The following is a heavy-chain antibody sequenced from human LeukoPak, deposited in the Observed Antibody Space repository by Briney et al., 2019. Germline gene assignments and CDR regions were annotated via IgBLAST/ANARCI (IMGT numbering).Heavy chain of an antibody. D-gene: IGHD5-18*01. CDR2: IIPIFGTA. V-gene: IGHV1-69*06. CDR3: AREGTAMVTNIHFDY. CDR1: GGTFSSYA. J-gene: IGHJ4*02. Sequence: ASVKVSCKASGGTFSSYAISWVRQAPAQGLDWMGGIIPIFGTANYAQKFQGRVTITADKSTSKAYMELSSLRSEDTAVYYCAREGTAMVTNIHFDYWGQGTLVTVSS.